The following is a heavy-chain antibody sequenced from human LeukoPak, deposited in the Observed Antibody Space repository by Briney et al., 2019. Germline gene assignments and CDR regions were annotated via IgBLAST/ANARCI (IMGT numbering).Heavy chain of an antibody. J-gene: IGHJ4*02. V-gene: IGHV1-58*01. CDR1: GFTFTSSA. CDR3: AADPLFYEYSGYDFYY. Sequence: ASVKVSCKASGFTFTSSAVQWVRQARGQRLEWIGWIVVGSGNTNYAQKFQERVTITRDMSTSTAYMELSSLRSEDTAVYYCAADPLFYEYSGYDFYYWGQETLVTVSS. CDR2: IVVGSGNT. D-gene: IGHD5-12*01.